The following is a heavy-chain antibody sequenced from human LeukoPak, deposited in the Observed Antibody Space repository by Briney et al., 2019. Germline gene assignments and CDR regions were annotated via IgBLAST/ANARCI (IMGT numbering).Heavy chain of an antibody. J-gene: IGHJ6*03. CDR2: ISSNGGST. D-gene: IGHD7-27*01. CDR3: ARVLGGYYYYFMDV. V-gene: IGHV3-64*01. Sequence: GGSLRLSCAGSGFTFSTYAMHWVRQAPGKGLEYVSAISSNGGSTYYANSVKGRFTISRDNSKNTLYLQMGSLRAEDMAVYYCARVLGGYYYYFMDVWGKGTTVTVSS. CDR1: GFTFSTYA.